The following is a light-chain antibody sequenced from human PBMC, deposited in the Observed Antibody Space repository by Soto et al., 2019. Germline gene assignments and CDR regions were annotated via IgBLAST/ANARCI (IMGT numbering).Light chain of an antibody. J-gene: IGKJ5*01. Sequence: ELMMTQSPATLSVSPGERATLSCRASQSISGNIAWYQQKPGQAPRLLIYAASIRASGIPARFSGTGFGREFTLSISSLQSEDSAVYYCQQYNSWTLISFGHGTRLEIK. CDR1: QSISGN. CDR3: QQYNSWTLIS. CDR2: AAS. V-gene: IGKV3-15*01.